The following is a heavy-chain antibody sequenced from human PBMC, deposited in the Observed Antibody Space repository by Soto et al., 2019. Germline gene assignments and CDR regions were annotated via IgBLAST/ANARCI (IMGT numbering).Heavy chain of an antibody. V-gene: IGHV3-30-3*01. CDR1: GFTFSSYA. D-gene: IGHD3-10*01. Sequence: PGGSLRLSCAASGFTFSSYAIHWVRQAPGKGLEWVTIISKDGNSKHYADSVKGRFTISRDNSKNTLFLQMNSLRAEDTAVYYCARDPQGSYCYIDYWGQGTPVTVS. CDR3: ARDPQGSYCYIDY. CDR2: ISKDGNSK. J-gene: IGHJ4*02.